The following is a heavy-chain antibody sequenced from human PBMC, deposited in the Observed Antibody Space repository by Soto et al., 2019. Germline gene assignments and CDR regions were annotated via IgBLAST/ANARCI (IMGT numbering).Heavy chain of an antibody. Sequence: ASVKVSCKASGGTFSSYAISWVRQAPGQGLEWMGGIIPIFGTANYAQKFQGRVTITADKSTSTAYMELSSLRSEDTAVYYCASSTGYGPFDYWGQGTLVTVSS. CDR3: ASSTGYGPFDY. J-gene: IGHJ4*02. D-gene: IGHD5-18*01. CDR2: IIPIFGTA. V-gene: IGHV1-69*06. CDR1: GGTFSSYA.